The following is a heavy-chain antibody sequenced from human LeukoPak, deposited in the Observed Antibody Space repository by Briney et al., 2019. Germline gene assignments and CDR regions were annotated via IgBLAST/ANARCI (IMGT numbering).Heavy chain of an antibody. CDR2: INHSGST. Sequence: SETLSLTCAVYGGSFSGYYWSWIRQPPGKGLEWIGEINHSGSTNYNPSLKSRVTISVDTSKNQFSLKLSSVTAADTAVYYCAREEGGSYRFDYWGQGTLVTVSS. J-gene: IGHJ4*02. CDR1: GGSFSGYY. V-gene: IGHV4-34*01. CDR3: AREEGGSYRFDY. D-gene: IGHD1-26*01.